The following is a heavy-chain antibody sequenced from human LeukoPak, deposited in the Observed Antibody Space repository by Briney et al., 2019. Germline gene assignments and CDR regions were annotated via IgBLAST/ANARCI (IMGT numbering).Heavy chain of an antibody. Sequence: ASVKVSCKASGHTFTGYYMHWVRQAPGQGLEWMGRINPNSGGTNYAQKFQGRVTMTRDTSISTAYMELSRLRSDDTAVYYCARDPDYYGSGSYYNGDDYWGQGTLVTVSS. J-gene: IGHJ4*02. CDR1: GHTFTGYY. V-gene: IGHV1-2*06. CDR2: INPNSGGT. CDR3: ARDPDYYGSGSYYNGDDY. D-gene: IGHD3-10*01.